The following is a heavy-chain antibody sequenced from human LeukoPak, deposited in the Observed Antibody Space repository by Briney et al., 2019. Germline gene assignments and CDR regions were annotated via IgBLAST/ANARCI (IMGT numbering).Heavy chain of an antibody. V-gene: IGHV4-59*08. CDR2: VYYSGST. J-gene: IGHJ4*02. CDR3: ARHGGGVAAAPFDY. Sequence: PSETLSLTCTVSGGSISSYSWSWIRQPPGKGLEWIGYVYYSGSTNNNPSLKSRVTISVDTSKNQFSLKLGSVTAADTAVYYCARHGGGVAAAPFDYWGQGTLVTVSS. CDR1: GGSISSYS. D-gene: IGHD2-2*01.